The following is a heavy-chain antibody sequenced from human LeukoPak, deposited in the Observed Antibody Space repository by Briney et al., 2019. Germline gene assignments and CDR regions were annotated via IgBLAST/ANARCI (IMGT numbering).Heavy chain of an antibody. Sequence: ASVKVSCKASGYSFTTYDINWVRQATGQGREWMGWMNLKSGYTGYAQKFQGRVTITRDTSPSTVYMELSSLRSEDTAVYYCARVAGSIDYWGQGTLVTVSS. CDR3: ARVAGSIDY. D-gene: IGHD1-26*01. CDR1: GYSFTTYD. CDR2: MNLKSGYT. V-gene: IGHV1-8*03. J-gene: IGHJ4*02.